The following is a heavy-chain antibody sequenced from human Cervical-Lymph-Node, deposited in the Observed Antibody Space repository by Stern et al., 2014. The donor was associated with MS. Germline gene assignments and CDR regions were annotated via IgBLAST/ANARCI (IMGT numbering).Heavy chain of an antibody. V-gene: IGHV1-46*01. CDR1: GYTFTTYF. J-gene: IGHJ6*02. CDR3: ARDTVPGAFYGMDV. D-gene: IGHD2-2*01. CDR2: INTNVGAT. Sequence: VQLVESGAEVKKPGASVKVSCKASGYTFTTYFMYWVRQAPGQGLEWIGIINTNVGATYYAPKFQGRVTMTRDTSTSSVYMELRSLRSEDTATYYCARDTVPGAFYGMDVWGQGTTVTVSS.